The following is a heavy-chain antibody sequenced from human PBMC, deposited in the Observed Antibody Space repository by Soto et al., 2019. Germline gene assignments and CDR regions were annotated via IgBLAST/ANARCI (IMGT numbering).Heavy chain of an antibody. V-gene: IGHV3-21*04. D-gene: IGHD2-15*01. Sequence: GGSLRLSCAASGFTFSSYSMNWVRQAPGKGLEWVSSISSSSSYIYYADSVKGRFTISRDNAKNSLYLQMNSLRSEDTAVYYCARGIGPSPGSWYFDHWGRGTLVTVSS. J-gene: IGHJ2*01. CDR3: ARGIGPSPGSWYFDH. CDR2: ISSSSSYI. CDR1: GFTFSSYS.